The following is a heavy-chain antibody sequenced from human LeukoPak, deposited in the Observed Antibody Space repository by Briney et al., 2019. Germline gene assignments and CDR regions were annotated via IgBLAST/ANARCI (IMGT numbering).Heavy chain of an antibody. Sequence: SETLSLTCTVSGGSISSYYWNWIRQPPGKGLEWIGYIFYSGRTNYNPSLKSRVTISVDTSKNQFSLKLSSVTAADTAVYYCARGSGYWGFDYWGQGTLVTVSS. CDR2: IFYSGRT. CDR3: ARGSGYWGFDY. D-gene: IGHD3-22*01. CDR1: GGSISSYY. J-gene: IGHJ4*02. V-gene: IGHV4-59*12.